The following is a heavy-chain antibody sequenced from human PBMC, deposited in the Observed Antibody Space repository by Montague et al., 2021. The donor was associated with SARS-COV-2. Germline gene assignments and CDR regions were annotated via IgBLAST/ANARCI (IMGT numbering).Heavy chain of an antibody. Sequence: SLILSCAASGFTFSDYYMSWIRQAPVKGLEWVSYISSSGSTIYYXDSVKGRFTISRDNAKNSLYLQMNSLRAEDTAVYYCARDTRYYYDSSGYPDYWGQGTLVTVSS. V-gene: IGHV3-11*01. CDR1: GFTFSDYY. CDR3: ARDTRYYYDSSGYPDY. D-gene: IGHD3-22*01. J-gene: IGHJ4*02. CDR2: ISSSGSTI.